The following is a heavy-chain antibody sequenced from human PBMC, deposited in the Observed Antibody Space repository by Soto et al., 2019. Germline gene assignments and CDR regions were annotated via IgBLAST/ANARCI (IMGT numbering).Heavy chain of an antibody. V-gene: IGHV1-69*13. Sequence: SVKVSCKASGGTFSSYAISWVRQAPGQGLEWMGGIIPIFGTANYAQKFQGRVTITADESTSTAYMELSSLRSEDTAVYYCARGYCSSTSCSPTHRHPCGMVVRGPGPTGTLFS. D-gene: IGHD2-2*01. J-gene: IGHJ6*02. CDR2: IIPIFGTA. CDR1: GGTFSSYA. CDR3: ARGYCSSTSCSPTHRHPCGMVV.